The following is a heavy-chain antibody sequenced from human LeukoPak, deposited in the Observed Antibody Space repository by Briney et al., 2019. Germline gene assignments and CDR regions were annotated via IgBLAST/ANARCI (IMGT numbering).Heavy chain of an antibody. CDR3: AIGTPSYYDFWSGYNPFDY. CDR2: IYYSGST. J-gene: IGHJ4*02. D-gene: IGHD3-3*01. Sequence: SETLSLTCTVSGGSISSSSYYWGWIRQPPGKGLEWIGSIYYSGSTYYNPSLKSRVTISVDTSKNQFSLKLSSATAADTAVYYCAIGTPSYYDFWSGYNPFDYWGQGTLVTVSS. V-gene: IGHV4-39*01. CDR1: GGSISSSSYY.